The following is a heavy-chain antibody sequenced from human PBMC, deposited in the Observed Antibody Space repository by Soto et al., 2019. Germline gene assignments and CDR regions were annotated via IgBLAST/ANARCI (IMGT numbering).Heavy chain of an antibody. CDR1: GYTFTSYA. CDR3: ASTMAYYDILTGYYGQDDAFDT. Sequence: ASVKVSCKASGYTFTSYAMHWVRQAPGQRLEWMGWINAGNGNTKYSQKFQGRVTITRDTSASTAYMELSSLRSEDTAVYYCASTMAYYDILTGYYGQDDAFDTWGQGTMVTVSS. D-gene: IGHD3-9*01. CDR2: INAGNGNT. V-gene: IGHV1-3*01. J-gene: IGHJ3*02.